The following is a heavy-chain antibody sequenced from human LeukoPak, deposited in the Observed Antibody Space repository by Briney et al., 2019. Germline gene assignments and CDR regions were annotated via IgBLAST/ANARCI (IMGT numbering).Heavy chain of an antibody. CDR3: ARREVGTMSDY. V-gene: IGHV4-39*01. Sequence: SSETLSLTCTVSGGSISSSSYYWGWIRQSPGKGLEWIGTINYNGNTYYTPSFKSRVTISEDTSKNQFSLKLTSVTAADTAVYYCARREVGTMSDYWGQGILVTVSS. CDR2: INYNGNT. CDR1: GGSISSSSYY. D-gene: IGHD1-1*01. J-gene: IGHJ4*02.